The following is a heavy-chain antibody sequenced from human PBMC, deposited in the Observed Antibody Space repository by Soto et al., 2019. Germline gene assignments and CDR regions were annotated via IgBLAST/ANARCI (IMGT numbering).Heavy chain of an antibody. Sequence: EVQLVESGGGLVQPGGSLRLSCVASGFIFSSYWMSWVRQAPGKGLEWVATIKQDGSDIYYVDSVKGRFTISRDSAKNSLYLQMNSMRAEDTAVYYCARTSSCAGVVWGQGTMVIVSS. CDR3: ARTSSCAGVV. CDR2: IKQDGSDI. D-gene: IGHD3-10*01. CDR1: GFIFSSYW. V-gene: IGHV3-7*01. J-gene: IGHJ3*01.